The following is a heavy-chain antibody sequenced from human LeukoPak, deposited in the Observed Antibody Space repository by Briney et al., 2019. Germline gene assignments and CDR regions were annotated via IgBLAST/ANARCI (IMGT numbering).Heavy chain of an antibody. CDR2: IRSKAYGGTT. D-gene: IGHD6-13*01. V-gene: IGHV3-49*04. J-gene: IGHJ4*02. CDR1: GFTFGDYA. Sequence: GRSLRLSCTASGFTFGDYAMSWVRQAPGKGLEWVGFIRSKAYGGTTEYAASVKGRFTISRDDSKSIAYLQMNSLKTEDTAVYYCTRAALGYSSSWYSDYWGQGTLVTVSS. CDR3: TRAALGYSSSWYSDY.